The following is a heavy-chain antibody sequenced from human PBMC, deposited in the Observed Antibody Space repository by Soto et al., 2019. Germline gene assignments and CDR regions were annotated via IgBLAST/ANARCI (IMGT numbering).Heavy chain of an antibody. CDR1: GGSISSGGYS. D-gene: IGHD3-22*01. J-gene: IGHJ4*02. CDR3: ARGGVDYYDSSGYYFSPYYFDY. Sequence: SETLSLTCTVSGGSISSGGYSWSWLRQPPGKGLEWIGYIFHSGSTYYNPSLKSRVTISVDGSKNLFSLELSSVTAADTAVYYCARGGVDYYDSSGYYFSPYYFDYWGQGTLVTVSS. CDR2: IFHSGST. V-gene: IGHV4-30-2*01.